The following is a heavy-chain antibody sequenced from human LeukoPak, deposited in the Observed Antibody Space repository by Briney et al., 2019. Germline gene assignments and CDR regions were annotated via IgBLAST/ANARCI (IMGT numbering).Heavy chain of an antibody. D-gene: IGHD6-13*01. CDR2: ISYDGTNK. J-gene: IGHJ4*02. CDR3: ATAPNYSSSRLPFDY. Sequence: GRSLRLSCAASGFTFSSYGMHWVRQAPGKGLEWVAVISYDGTNKYYADSVKGRFTISRDNSKNTLYLQMNSLRGEDTAVYYCATAPNYSSSRLPFDYWGQGTLITVSS. V-gene: IGHV3-30*03. CDR1: GFTFSSYG.